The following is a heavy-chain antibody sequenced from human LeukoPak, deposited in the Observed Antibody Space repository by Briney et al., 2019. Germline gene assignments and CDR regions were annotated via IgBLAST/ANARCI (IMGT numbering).Heavy chain of an antibody. V-gene: IGHV1-8*01. CDR2: MNPNSGDT. D-gene: IGHD3-10*01. J-gene: IGHJ1*01. Sequence: ASVKVSCKASGYTFTTYDINWVRQATGQGLEWMGYMNPNSGDTGYAQKFQGRLTMTWDTSITTAYMELASLRSDDTAVYYCARELRRDEHRGQGTLVTVSS. CDR3: ARELRRDEH. CDR1: GYTFTTYD.